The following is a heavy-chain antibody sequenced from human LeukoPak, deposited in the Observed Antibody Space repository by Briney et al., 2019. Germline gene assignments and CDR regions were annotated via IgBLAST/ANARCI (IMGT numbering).Heavy chain of an antibody. V-gene: IGHV4-59*01. CDR2: IYYSGST. J-gene: IGHJ2*01. D-gene: IGHD4-17*01. CDR1: GGSISTYY. CDR3: AGGVSVTTANYWYFDF. Sequence: PSETLSLTCTVSGGSISTYYWSWIRQPPGKELEWIGYIYYSGSTNYNPSLKSRVTISVDTSKNQFSLKLDSVTAADTAVYYCAGGVSVTTANYWYFDFWDRGTLVTVSS.